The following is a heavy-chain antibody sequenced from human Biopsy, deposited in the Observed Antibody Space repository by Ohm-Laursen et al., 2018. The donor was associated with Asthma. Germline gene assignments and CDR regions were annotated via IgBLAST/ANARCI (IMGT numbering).Heavy chain of an antibody. V-gene: IGHV3-23*01. D-gene: IGHD2-2*01. J-gene: IGHJ6*02. CDR1: GFTFSSYA. Sequence: GSLRLSCAASGFTFSSYAMSWVRQAPGKGLEWVSAISGSGGSTYYADSVKGRFTISRVNSKNTLYLQMYSLRAEDTAVYYCARGGLGYCSSTSCYQNYYYGMDVWGQGTTVTVSS. CDR2: ISGSGGST. CDR3: ARGGLGYCSSTSCYQNYYYGMDV.